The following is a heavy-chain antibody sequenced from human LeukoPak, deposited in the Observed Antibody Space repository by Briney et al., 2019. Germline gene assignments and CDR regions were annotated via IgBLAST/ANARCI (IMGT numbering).Heavy chain of an antibody. Sequence: GASVKVSCKASGYTFTSYGISWVRQAPGQGLEWMGWISAYNGNTNYAQKLQGRVTMTTDTSTSTAYMELRSLRSDDTAVYYCARDKSEVIAARRFSPQGPISLDYWGQGTLVTVSS. D-gene: IGHD6-6*01. V-gene: IGHV1-18*01. CDR3: ARDKSEVIAARRFSPQGPISLDY. J-gene: IGHJ4*02. CDR2: ISAYNGNT. CDR1: GYTFTSYG.